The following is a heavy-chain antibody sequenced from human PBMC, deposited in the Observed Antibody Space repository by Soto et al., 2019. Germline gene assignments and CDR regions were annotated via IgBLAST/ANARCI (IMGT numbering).Heavy chain of an antibody. V-gene: IGHV3-66*01. CDR3: ARDPRYCRGGSCSITGDAYDI. CDR2: ISNRGDT. Sequence: GGSLRLSCTASGFIVSETYVNWGRQAPGKGLEWVSVISNRGDTHYADSVRGRFSLSRDISDNTLHLQMNNLRVEDTAVYYCARDPRYCRGGSCSITGDAYDIWGQGTMVTVSS. J-gene: IGHJ3*02. D-gene: IGHD2-15*01. CDR1: GFIVSETY.